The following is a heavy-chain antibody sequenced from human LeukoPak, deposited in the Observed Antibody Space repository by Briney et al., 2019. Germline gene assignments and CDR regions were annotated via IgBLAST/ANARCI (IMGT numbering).Heavy chain of an antibody. V-gene: IGHV3-23*01. D-gene: IGHD6-25*01. J-gene: IGHJ4*02. Sequence: GGSLRLSCAASGFTFDSYTMVWVRQAPGSGLEWVSAITGSGGDSFHADSVKGRFTVSRDNSKNTLFLQINSLRVEDTALYYCARGVSGWPYYLDFWGQGTLVTVSS. CDR3: ARGVSGWPYYLDF. CDR2: ITGSGGDS. CDR1: GFTFDSYT.